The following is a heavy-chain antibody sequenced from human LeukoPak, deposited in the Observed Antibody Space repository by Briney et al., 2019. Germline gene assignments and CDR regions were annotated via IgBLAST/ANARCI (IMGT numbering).Heavy chain of an antibody. D-gene: IGHD6-13*01. J-gene: IGHJ4*02. CDR3: ARDSALGFSSSWAPAY. Sequence: ASVRVSCKTSGYTFSDSYMHWVRQAPGQGPEWMGWINPSSGVTNYAQNFQGRVTMTRDTSISTAYMELMRLTYDDTAVYFCARDSALGFSSSWAPAYWGQGTLVAVSS. V-gene: IGHV1-2*02. CDR1: GYTFSDSY. CDR2: INPSSGVT.